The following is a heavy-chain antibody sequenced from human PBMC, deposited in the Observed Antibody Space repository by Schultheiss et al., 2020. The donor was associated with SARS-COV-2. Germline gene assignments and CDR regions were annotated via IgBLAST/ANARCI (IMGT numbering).Heavy chain of an antibody. CDR3: ARGYCSGGSCYCLDY. V-gene: IGHV3-66*01. Sequence: GGSLRLSCAASGFTFSSYSMDWVRQAPGKGLEWVSVIYRGDSTYYADSVKGRFTISRDNAKNSLYLQMNSLRAEDTAVYYCARGYCSGGSCYCLDYWGQGTLVTVSS. CDR1: GFTFSSYS. CDR2: IYRGDST. D-gene: IGHD2-15*01. J-gene: IGHJ4*02.